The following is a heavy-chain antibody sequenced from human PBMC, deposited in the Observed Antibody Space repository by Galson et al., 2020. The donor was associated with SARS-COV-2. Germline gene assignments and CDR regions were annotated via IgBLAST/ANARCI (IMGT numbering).Heavy chain of an antibody. V-gene: IGHV2-5*01. J-gene: IGHJ4*02. CDR1: GFSLTTSGVG. CDR3: AHSAPSSLTIFGVVIVKDYFDY. CDR2: IYWNDDK. D-gene: IGHD3-3*01. Sequence: ESGPTLVKPTQTLTLTCTFSGFSLTTSGVGVGWIHQPPGKALEWLALIYWNDDKRYSPSLKSRLTITKDTSKHQVVLTMTNMDPVDTATYFCAHSAPSSLTIFGVVIVKDYFDYWGQGTLVTVSS.